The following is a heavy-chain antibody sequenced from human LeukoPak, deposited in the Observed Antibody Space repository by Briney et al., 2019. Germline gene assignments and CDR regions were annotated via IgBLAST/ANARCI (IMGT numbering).Heavy chain of an antibody. Sequence: PSETLSLTCAVYGGSFSGYYWSWIRQPPGKGLEWIGEINHSGSTNYNPPLKSRVTISVDTSKNQFSLKLSSVTAADTAVYYCARTTYYYDSSGSTGIDYWGQGTLVTVSS. CDR2: INHSGST. CDR3: ARTTYYYDSSGSTGIDY. V-gene: IGHV4-34*01. J-gene: IGHJ4*02. CDR1: GGSFSGYY. D-gene: IGHD3-22*01.